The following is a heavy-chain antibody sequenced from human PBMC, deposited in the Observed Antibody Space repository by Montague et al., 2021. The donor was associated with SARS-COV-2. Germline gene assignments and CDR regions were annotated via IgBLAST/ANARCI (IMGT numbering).Heavy chain of an antibody. CDR3: AGATTVRGAVNWFDP. J-gene: IGHJ5*02. D-gene: IGHD3-10*01. CDR1: GGSISSHI. Sequence: SETLSLTCTVSGGSISSHIWYWIRHPPGTGLEWIGNTNNSGGTNYNYYLKSRVPVSVDTTKNKFSLKVTPVIAADTAVCYCAGATTVRGAVNWFDPWGQGTQVIVSS. V-gene: IGHV4-59*11. CDR2: TNNSGGT.